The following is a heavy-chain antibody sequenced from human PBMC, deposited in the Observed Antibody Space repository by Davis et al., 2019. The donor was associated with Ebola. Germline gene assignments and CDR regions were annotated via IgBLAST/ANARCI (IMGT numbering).Heavy chain of an antibody. J-gene: IGHJ4*02. CDR3: AKDSSIASTGTGSFYFDY. CDR2: ISWDGGST. D-gene: IGHD6-13*01. Sequence: PGESLKISCAASGFTFDDYTMHWVRQAPGKGLEWVSLISWDGGSTCYADSVKGRFTISRDNSKNALYLQMNSLRTEDSALYYCAKDSSIASTGTGSFYFDYWGQGTLVTVSS. V-gene: IGHV3-43*01. CDR1: GFTFDDYT.